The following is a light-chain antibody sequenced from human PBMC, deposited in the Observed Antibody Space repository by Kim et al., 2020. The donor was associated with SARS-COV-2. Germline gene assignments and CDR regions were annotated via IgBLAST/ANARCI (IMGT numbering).Light chain of an antibody. CDR1: QSVNNF. CDR2: GAS. Sequence: LSPGERAPLSCRATQSVNNFLAWYQQKRGQAPRLLIYGASRRATGIQDRFSGSGSGTDFTLTISRLEPEDFAVYYCQQYGSSLQTFGQGTKVEIK. V-gene: IGKV3-20*01. J-gene: IGKJ1*01. CDR3: QQYGSSLQT.